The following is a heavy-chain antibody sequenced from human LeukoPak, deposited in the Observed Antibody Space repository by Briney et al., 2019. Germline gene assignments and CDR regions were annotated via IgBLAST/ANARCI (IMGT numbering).Heavy chain of an antibody. CDR2: TVSRGTT. CDR3: ARGAGYNYPYYFDY. V-gene: IGHV3-23*01. Sequence: PGGSLRLSCVASGFAFTSDAMNWVRQAPGKGLEWVSSTVSRGTTQYADSVKGRFTVSRDTSKNTLYLQMNSLRADDTAVYYCARGAGYNYPYYFDYWGQGTLVTVSS. J-gene: IGHJ4*02. CDR1: GFAFTSDA. D-gene: IGHD5-24*01.